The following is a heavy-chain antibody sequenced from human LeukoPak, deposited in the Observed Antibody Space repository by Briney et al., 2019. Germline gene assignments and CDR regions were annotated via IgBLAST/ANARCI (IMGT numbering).Heavy chain of an antibody. CDR1: GGSISSYY. V-gene: IGHV4-59*01. CDR2: IYGSGYT. CDR3: ARETSLAGFASGLGFNY. J-gene: IGHJ4*02. D-gene: IGHD6-19*01. Sequence: TPSETLSLTCTVSGGSISSYYWSWIRQPPGKGLEWIGNIYGSGYTNYNPSLKSRVTMSIDTSKNHFSLKLTSVTAADTATYYCARETSLAGFASGLGFNYWGQGILVSVSS.